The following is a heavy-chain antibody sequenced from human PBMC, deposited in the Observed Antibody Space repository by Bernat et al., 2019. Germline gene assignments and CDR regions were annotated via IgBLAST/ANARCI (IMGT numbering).Heavy chain of an antibody. V-gene: IGHV3-74*01. CDR1: GFTFSTYW. CDR2: INSDGSST. Sequence: EVQLEESGGGLVQPGGSLRLSCAVSGFTFSTYWMHWVRQAPGKGLVWVSRINSDGSSTSYADSVKGRFTISRDNAKNTLYLQMNSLRAEDTAVYYCARGGYSYSWSAFDIWGHGTMVTVSS. J-gene: IGHJ3*02. D-gene: IGHD5-18*01. CDR3: ARGGYSYSWSAFDI.